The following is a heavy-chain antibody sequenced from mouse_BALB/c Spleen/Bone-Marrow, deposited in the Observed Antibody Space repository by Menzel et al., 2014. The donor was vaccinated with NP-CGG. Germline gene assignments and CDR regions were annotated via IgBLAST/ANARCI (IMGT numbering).Heavy chain of an antibody. V-gene: IGHV14-3*02. J-gene: IGHJ4*01. CDR3: ARYGGRYYAMDY. CDR2: IDPANGNT. CDR1: GFNIKDTY. Sequence: EVQLVESGAELVKPGASVKLSCTASGFNIKDTYMHWVKQRPEQGLEWIRRIDPANGNTNYDPRFQGKATITADTSSNTAYLQLNSLTSEDTAVYYCARYGGRYYAMDYWGQGTSVTVSS. D-gene: IGHD1-1*01.